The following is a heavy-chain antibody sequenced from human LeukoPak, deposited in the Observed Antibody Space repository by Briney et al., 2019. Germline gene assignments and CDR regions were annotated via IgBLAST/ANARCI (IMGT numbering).Heavy chain of an antibody. V-gene: IGHV1-8*01. CDR1: GYTFTSYD. CDR2: MNPNSGNT. CDR3: ARVDSSGYYYDY. D-gene: IGHD3-22*01. J-gene: IGHJ4*02. Sequence: ASVKVSCKASGYTFTSYDINWVRQATGQGLEWMGWMNPNSGNTGYAQKFQGRVTITADKSTSTAYMELSSLRSEDTAVYYCARVDSSGYYYDYWGQGTLVTVSS.